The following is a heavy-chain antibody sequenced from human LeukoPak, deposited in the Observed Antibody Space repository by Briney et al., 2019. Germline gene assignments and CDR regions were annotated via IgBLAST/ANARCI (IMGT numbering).Heavy chain of an antibody. J-gene: IGHJ3*02. Sequence: ASVKVSCKASGGTFNSYAISWVRQAPGQGLEWMGGIIPMSDTANYPQKFRGRLTITADIPTSTVHMELSSLRSEDTAVYYCAREDDTGRYMGDDAFDIWGQGTMVTVSP. CDR2: IIPMSDTA. CDR1: GGTFNSYA. D-gene: IGHD1-26*01. CDR3: AREDDTGRYMGDDAFDI. V-gene: IGHV1-69*06.